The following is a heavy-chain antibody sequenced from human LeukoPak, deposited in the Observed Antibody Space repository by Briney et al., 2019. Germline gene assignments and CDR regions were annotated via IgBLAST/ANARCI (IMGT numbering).Heavy chain of an antibody. CDR2: IYSGGST. D-gene: IGHD3-3*01. CDR3: ARAYYDFWSADDSFDI. Sequence: GGSLRLSCAASGLTVSSNYMSWVRQAPGKGLEWGSVIYSGGSTYYADSVKGRFTISRDNSKNTLYLQMNSLRAEDTALYYCARAYYDFWSADDSFDIWGQGTMVTVSS. CDR1: GLTVSSNY. V-gene: IGHV3-53*01. J-gene: IGHJ3*02.